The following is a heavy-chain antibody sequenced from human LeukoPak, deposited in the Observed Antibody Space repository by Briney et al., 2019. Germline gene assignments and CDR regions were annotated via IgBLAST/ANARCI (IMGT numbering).Heavy chain of an antibody. CDR1: GYTFTSYD. Sequence: ASVKVSCKASGYTFTSYDINWVRQATGQGLEWMGWMNPNSGNTGYAQKFQGRVTMTRNTSISTAYMELSSLRSEDTAVYYCARGAWELRYYYYGMDVWAKGPRSPSP. CDR3: ARGAWELRYYYYGMDV. J-gene: IGHJ6*02. D-gene: IGHD1-26*01. CDR2: MNPNSGNT. V-gene: IGHV1-8*01.